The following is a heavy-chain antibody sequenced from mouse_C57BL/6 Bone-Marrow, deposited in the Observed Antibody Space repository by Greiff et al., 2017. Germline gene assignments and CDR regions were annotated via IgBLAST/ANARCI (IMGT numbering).Heavy chain of an antibody. CDR3: ARGYYDYDAWFDY. J-gene: IGHJ3*01. V-gene: IGHV1-64*01. Sequence: QVQLQQPGAELVKPGASVKLSCKASGYTFTSYWMPWVKQRPGQGLEWIGMIHPNSGSTKYTEKFKSKATLTVDKYSSTAYMQLSSLTSEDSAVYYCARGYYDYDAWFDYWGQGTLVTVSA. CDR1: GYTFTSYW. CDR2: IHPNSGST. D-gene: IGHD2-4*01.